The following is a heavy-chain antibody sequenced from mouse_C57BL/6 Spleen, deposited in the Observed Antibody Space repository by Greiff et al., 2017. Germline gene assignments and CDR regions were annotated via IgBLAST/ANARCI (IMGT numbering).Heavy chain of an antibody. Sequence: QLKESGPGLVKPSQSLSLTCSVTGYSITSGYYWNWIRQFPGNKLEWMGYISYDGSNNYNPSLKNRISITRDTSKNQFFLKLNSVTTEDTATYYCARGHYYGSSYWYFDVWGTGTTVTVSS. D-gene: IGHD1-1*01. J-gene: IGHJ1*03. CDR3: ARGHYYGSSYWYFDV. CDR2: ISYDGSN. CDR1: GYSITSGYY. V-gene: IGHV3-6*01.